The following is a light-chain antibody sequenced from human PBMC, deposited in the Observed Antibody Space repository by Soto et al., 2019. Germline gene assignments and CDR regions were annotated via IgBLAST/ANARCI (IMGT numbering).Light chain of an antibody. Sequence: DIQMTQSPSSLAASVGNRVTITCRASQGISNYLAWYQQKPGKVPKLLIYAASTLQSGVPSRFSGSGSGTDFTLTISSLQPEDVATYYCQNYDSDPSWTVGQGTKVDSK. V-gene: IGKV1-27*01. CDR1: QGISNY. CDR3: QNYDSDPSWT. J-gene: IGKJ1*01. CDR2: AAS.